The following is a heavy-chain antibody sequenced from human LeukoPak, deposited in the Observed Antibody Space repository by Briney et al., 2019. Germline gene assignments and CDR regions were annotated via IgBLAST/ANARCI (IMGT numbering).Heavy chain of an antibody. CDR3: AXXXXXXXXXXSTTYYYYMDV. J-gene: IGHJ6*03. CDR1: GYTFTGYF. D-gene: IGHD1-7*01. V-gene: IGHV1-2*02. CDR2: INPNSGGT. Sequence: ASVKVSCKTSGYTFTGYFMHWVRQAPGQGLEWMGWINPNSGGTNYPQKFQGRVTMTRDTSISTAYMELSRLSSDDTAVYYCAXXXXXXXXXXSTTYYYYMDVWGKGTTVTVSS.